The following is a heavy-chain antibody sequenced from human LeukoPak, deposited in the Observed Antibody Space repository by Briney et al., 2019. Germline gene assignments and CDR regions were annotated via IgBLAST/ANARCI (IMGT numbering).Heavy chain of an antibody. CDR3: ARETAAAGSFIAINDY. D-gene: IGHD6-13*01. V-gene: IGHV4-31*03. CDR2: IYYSGST. CDR1: GGSISSGGYY. J-gene: IGHJ4*02. Sequence: SQTLSLTCTVSGGSISSGGYYWSWIRQRPGKGLEWIGYIYYSGSTYYNPSLKSRVTISVDTSKNQFSLKLSSVTAADTAIYYCARETAAAGSFIAINDYWGQGTLVTVSS.